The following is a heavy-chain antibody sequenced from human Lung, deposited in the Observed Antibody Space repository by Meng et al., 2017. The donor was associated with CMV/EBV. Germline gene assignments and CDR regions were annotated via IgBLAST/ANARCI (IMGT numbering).Heavy chain of an antibody. CDR3: ARDFFGELLGWFDP. CDR1: GYTFTGYY. J-gene: IGHJ5*02. CDR2: INPNSGGT. V-gene: IGHV1-2*02. Sequence: ASXXVSXKASGYTFTGYYMHWVRQAPGQGLEWMGWINPNSGGTNYAQKFQGRVTMTRDTSISTAYMELSRLRSDDTAVYYCARDFFGELLGWFDPWGQGTLVPSPQ. D-gene: IGHD1-26*01.